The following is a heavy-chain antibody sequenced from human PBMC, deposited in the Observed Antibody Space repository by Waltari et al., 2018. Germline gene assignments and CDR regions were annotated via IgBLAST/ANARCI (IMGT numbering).Heavy chain of an antibody. CDR3: ARRRRAGAYDAFDI. Sequence: QVQLQESGPGLVKPSETLSLTCTVSGGSISSSSYYWGWIRQPPGKGLEWIGSIYYSGSTYYNPSLKSRVTISVDTSKNQFSLKLSSVTAADTAVYYCARRRRAGAYDAFDIWGQGTMVTVSS. CDR1: GGSISSSSYY. J-gene: IGHJ3*02. CDR2: IYYSGST. V-gene: IGHV4-39*01. D-gene: IGHD1-26*01.